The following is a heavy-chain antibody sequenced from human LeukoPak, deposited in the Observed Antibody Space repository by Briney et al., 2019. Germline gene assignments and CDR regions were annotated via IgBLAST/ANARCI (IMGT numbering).Heavy chain of an antibody. CDR2: IYYSGST. D-gene: IGHD6-13*01. CDR1: GGSISSCY. CDR3: ARHPYSSSWYGSCYFDY. J-gene: IGHJ4*02. V-gene: IGHV4-59*08. Sequence: PSETLSLTCTVSGGSISSCYWSWIRQPPGKGLEWIGYIYYSGSTNYNPALKSRVTISVDTSKNQFSLKLSSVTAADTAVYYCARHPYSSSWYGSCYFDYWGQGTLVTVSS.